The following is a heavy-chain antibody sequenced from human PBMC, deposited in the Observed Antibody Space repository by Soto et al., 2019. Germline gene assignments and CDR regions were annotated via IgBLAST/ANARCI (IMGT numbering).Heavy chain of an antibody. CDR1: SGSISSSNW. Sequence: PSETLSLTCAVSSGSISSSNWWSWVRQPPGKGLEWIGEIYHSGSTNYNPSLKSRVTISVDKSKNQFSLKLSSVTAADTAVYYCARDHRDDYSSPEAFDIWGQGTMVTVSS. J-gene: IGHJ3*02. D-gene: IGHD4-4*01. CDR2: IYHSGST. CDR3: ARDHRDDYSSPEAFDI. V-gene: IGHV4-4*02.